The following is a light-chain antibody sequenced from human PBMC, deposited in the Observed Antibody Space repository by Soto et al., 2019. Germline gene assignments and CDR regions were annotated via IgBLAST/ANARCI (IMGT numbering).Light chain of an antibody. J-gene: IGLJ2*01. V-gene: IGLV4-69*01. CDR3: QTWGTGIVV. CDR2: LNSDGSH. CDR1: SGHSSYA. Sequence: QLVLTQSPSASASLGASVKLTCTLSSGHSSYAIAWHQQQPEKGPRYLMKLNSDGSHNKGGGIPDRFSGSSSGAERYLTISSLQSEDEADYYCQTWGTGIVVFGGGTKVTVL.